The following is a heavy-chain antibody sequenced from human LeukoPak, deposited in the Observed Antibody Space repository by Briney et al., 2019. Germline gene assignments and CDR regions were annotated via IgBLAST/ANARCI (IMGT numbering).Heavy chain of an antibody. V-gene: IGHV4-38-2*02. CDR2: IYHSGST. J-gene: IGHJ6*03. D-gene: IGHD3-16*01. CDR3: ARETSQKGAHYMDV. CDR1: GYSISSGYY. Sequence: PSETLSLTCTVSGYSISSGYYWGWIRQPPGKGLEWIGSIYHSGSTYYDPSLKSRVTISVDTSKNQFSLKLSSVTAADTAVYYCARETSQKGAHYMDVWGKGTTVTISS.